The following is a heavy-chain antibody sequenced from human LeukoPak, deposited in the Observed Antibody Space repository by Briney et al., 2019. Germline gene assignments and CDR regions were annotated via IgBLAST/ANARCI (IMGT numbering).Heavy chain of an antibody. D-gene: IGHD6-19*01. V-gene: IGHV3-9*01. CDR3: AKDIGPGGGQWLALHY. J-gene: IGHJ4*02. Sequence: PGGSLRLSCAASGFTFDDYAMHWVRQAPGKGLEWVSGISRNSGSIGYADSVKGRFTISRDNAKSSLYLQMNSLRAEDTALYYCAKDIGPGGGQWLALHYWGQGTLVTVSS. CDR1: GFTFDDYA. CDR2: ISRNSGSI.